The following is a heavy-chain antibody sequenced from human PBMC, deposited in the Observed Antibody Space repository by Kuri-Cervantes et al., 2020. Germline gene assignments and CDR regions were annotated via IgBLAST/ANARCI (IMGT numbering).Heavy chain of an antibody. CDR1: GGSISSGGYY. V-gene: IGHV4-31*01. Sequence: SETLSLTCTVSGGSISSGGYYWSWIRQSPGRGLEWIGYIYYSGSTYYSPSLKSLITISVDTSKNQFSLKLSSVTAADTAVYYCARAKTGGYCSGGSCYLNWFDPWGQGTLVTVSS. D-gene: IGHD2-15*01. CDR2: IYYSGST. CDR3: ARAKTGGYCSGGSCYLNWFDP. J-gene: IGHJ5*02.